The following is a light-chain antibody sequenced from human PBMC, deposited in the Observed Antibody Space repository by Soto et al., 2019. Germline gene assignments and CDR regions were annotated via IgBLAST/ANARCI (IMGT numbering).Light chain of an antibody. J-gene: IGKJ1*01. CDR3: LQYGSSGT. Sequence: EIVLTESTGTLSLSPGERSTLSCMASQSVSNNYLAWYQQKPGQAPRLLIYGASNRATGIPDRFSGSGSGTDFTLTFSRLEPEDFAVYYCLQYGSSGTFGQGTKVDIK. V-gene: IGKV3-20*01. CDR1: QSVSNNY. CDR2: GAS.